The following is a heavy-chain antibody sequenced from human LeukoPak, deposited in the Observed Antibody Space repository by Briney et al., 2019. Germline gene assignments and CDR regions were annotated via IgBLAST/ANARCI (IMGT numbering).Heavy chain of an antibody. V-gene: IGHV4-39*07. CDR3: ARVALIEWLLESYFDY. CDR2: IYYSGST. D-gene: IGHD3-3*01. CDR1: GGSISSSSYY. Sequence: SETLSLTCTVSGGSISSSSYYWGWIRQPPGKGLEWIGSIYYSGSTYYSPSLKSRVTISVDTSKNQFSLKLSSVTAADTAVYYCARVALIEWLLESYFDYWGQGTLVTVSS. J-gene: IGHJ4*02.